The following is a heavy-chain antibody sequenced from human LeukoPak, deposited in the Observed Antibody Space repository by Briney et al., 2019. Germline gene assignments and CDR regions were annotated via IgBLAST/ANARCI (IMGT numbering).Heavy chain of an antibody. D-gene: IGHD6-19*01. V-gene: IGHV3-74*01. CDR3: AREDSSGWHKGPKNFDY. Sequence: GGSLTLSCAASGFTVSSNYMSWVRQAPGKGLVWVSRINSDGSSTSYADSVKGRFTISRDNAKNTLYLQMNSLRAEDTAVYYCAREDSSGWHKGPKNFDYWGQGTLVTVSS. CDR1: GFTVSSNY. J-gene: IGHJ4*02. CDR2: INSDGSST.